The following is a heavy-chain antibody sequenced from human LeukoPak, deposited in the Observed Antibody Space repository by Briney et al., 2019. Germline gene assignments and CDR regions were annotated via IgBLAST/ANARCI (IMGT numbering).Heavy chain of an antibody. CDR2: IYYSGGT. J-gene: IGHJ4*02. V-gene: IGHV4-59*01. D-gene: IGHD3-10*01. Sequence: PSETLSLTCTVSGGSISSYYWSWIRQPPGKGLEWIGYIYYSGGTNYNPSLKSRVTISVDTSKNQFSLKLSSVTAADTAVYYCARAYHDNVLLWFGELLYFDYWGQGTLVTVSS. CDR3: ARAYHDNVLLWFGELLYFDY. CDR1: GGSISSYY.